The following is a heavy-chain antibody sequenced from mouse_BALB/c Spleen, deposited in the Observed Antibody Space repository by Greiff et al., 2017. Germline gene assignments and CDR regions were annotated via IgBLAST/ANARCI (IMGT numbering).Heavy chain of an antibody. Sequence: EVQGVESGPELVKPGASVKISCKASGYSFTGYFMNWVMQSHGKSLEWIGRINPYNGDTFYNQKFKGKATLTVDKSSSTAHMELRSLASEDSAVYYCAREGYGNYDFDYWGQGTTLTVSS. CDR1: GYSFTGYF. D-gene: IGHD2-10*02. CDR3: AREGYGNYDFDY. J-gene: IGHJ2*01. V-gene: IGHV1-20*02. CDR2: INPYNGDT.